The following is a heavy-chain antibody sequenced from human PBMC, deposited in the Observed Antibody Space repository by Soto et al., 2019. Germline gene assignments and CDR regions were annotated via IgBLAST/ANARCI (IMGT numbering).Heavy chain of an antibody. CDR1: GFTFSDYY. Sequence: QVQLVESGGGLVKPGGSLRLSCAVSGFTFSDYYMTWIRQAPGKGLEWVSYISSSTSHTNYADSVKGRFTISRDNAKNSRFLQMNSLRAEDTAVYNCARGRGAAAAYFDFWGKGTLVTVSS. V-gene: IGHV3-11*05. CDR3: ARGRGAAAAYFDF. CDR2: ISSSTSHT. J-gene: IGHJ4*02. D-gene: IGHD2-2*01.